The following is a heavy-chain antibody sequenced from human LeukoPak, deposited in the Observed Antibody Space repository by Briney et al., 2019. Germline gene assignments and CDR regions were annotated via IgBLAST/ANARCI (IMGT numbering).Heavy chain of an antibody. CDR2: IYNGGST. Sequence: GGSLRLSCAASGFTVSSNYMSWVRQAPGKGLEWVSVIYNGGSTDYADSVKGRFTTSRDNSKNTLYLQMNSLRAEDTAVYYCARDDPSGYYDSSGYYTLDYWGQGTLVTVSS. D-gene: IGHD3-22*01. V-gene: IGHV3-66*01. CDR3: ARDDPSGYYDSSGYYTLDY. J-gene: IGHJ4*02. CDR1: GFTVSSNY.